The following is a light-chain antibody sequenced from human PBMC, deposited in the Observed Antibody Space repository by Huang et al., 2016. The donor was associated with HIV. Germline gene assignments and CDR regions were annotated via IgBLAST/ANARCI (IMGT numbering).Light chain of an antibody. CDR2: GAS. CDR1: QRFRSI. Sequence: EIVMTQSPASLSVSPGETATLSCRASQRFRSILAWYQQKPGLAPRLLIYGASTRATGIPGRFSGSGSGTEFTLTINSLKSEDFAVYYCQQYDDWPLTFGGGTKVEMK. V-gene: IGKV3-15*01. CDR3: QQYDDWPLT. J-gene: IGKJ4*01.